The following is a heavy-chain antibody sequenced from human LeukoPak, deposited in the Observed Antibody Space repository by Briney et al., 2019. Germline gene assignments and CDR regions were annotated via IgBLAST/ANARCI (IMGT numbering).Heavy chain of an antibody. Sequence: PSETLSLTCSVSGGSISSYCWSWIRQPAGKGLEWIGRICTSGSTKYNPSLKSRVTMSVDTSKNQFSLKLSSVTAADTAVYYCARGGIAVTGTSWFDPWGQGTLVTVSS. CDR2: ICTSGST. J-gene: IGHJ5*02. CDR3: ARGGIAVTGTSWFDP. D-gene: IGHD6-19*01. CDR1: GGSISSYC. V-gene: IGHV4-4*07.